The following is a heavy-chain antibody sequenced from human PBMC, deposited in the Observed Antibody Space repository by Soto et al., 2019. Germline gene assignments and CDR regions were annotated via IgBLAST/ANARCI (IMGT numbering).Heavy chain of an antibody. V-gene: IGHV3-48*01. J-gene: IGHJ4*02. D-gene: IGHD3-3*01. CDR3: ARVPKAIFGVVITPYFDY. CDR1: GFTFSSYS. CDR2: ISSSSSTI. Sequence: GGSLRLSCAASGFTFSSYSMNWVRQAPGKGLEWVSYISSSSSTIYYADSVKGRFTISRDNAKDSLYLQMNSLRAEDTAVYYCARVPKAIFGVVITPYFDYWGQGTLVTVSS.